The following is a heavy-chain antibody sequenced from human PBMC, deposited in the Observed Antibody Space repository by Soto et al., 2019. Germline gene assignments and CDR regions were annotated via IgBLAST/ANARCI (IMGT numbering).Heavy chain of an antibody. CDR2: IDQSGGTA. V-gene: IGHV3-23*01. D-gene: IGHD4-17*01. J-gene: IGHJ3*02. CDR3: AHPRGYGVFDAVDI. CDR1: GFIFSTYA. Sequence: EVQLLESGGGLVQPGGSLRLSCAASGFIFSTYAMNWVRQAPGKGLELVASIDQSGGTAYYAESVRGRFAISRDNSINTLYLQMSSLRAEDTALYYCAHPRGYGVFDAVDIWGHGTMVTVSS.